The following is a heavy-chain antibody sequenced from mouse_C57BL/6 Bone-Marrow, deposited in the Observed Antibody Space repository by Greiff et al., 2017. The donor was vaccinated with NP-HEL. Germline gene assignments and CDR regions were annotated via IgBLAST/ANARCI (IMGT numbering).Heavy chain of an antibody. V-gene: IGHV1-81*01. CDR3: ASLIYYYAYFDY. CDR1: GYTFTSYG. D-gene: IGHD1-1*01. J-gene: IGHJ2*01. Sequence: VKLQESGAELARPGASVKLSCKASGYTFTSYGISWVKQRTGQGLEWIGEIYPRSGNTYYNEKFKGKATLTADKSSSTAYMELRSLTSEDSAVYFCASLIYYYAYFDYWGQGTTLTVSS. CDR2: IYPRSGNT.